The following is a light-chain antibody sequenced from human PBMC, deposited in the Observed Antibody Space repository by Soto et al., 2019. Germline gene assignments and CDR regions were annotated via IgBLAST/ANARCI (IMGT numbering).Light chain of an antibody. CDR2: DAS. Sequence: DIQMTQSPSTLSASVGDRVTITCRASQSIRSWLAWYQQKPGKAPKLLIYDASSLESGVPSRFSGSGSGTEFTLTISSLQPDDFATYYCQQYISYSGTFGQGTKLEIK. CDR3: QQYISYSGT. CDR1: QSIRSW. J-gene: IGKJ2*01. V-gene: IGKV1-5*01.